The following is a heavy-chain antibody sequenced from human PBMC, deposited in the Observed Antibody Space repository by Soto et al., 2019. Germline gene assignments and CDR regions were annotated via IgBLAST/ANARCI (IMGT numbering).Heavy chain of an antibody. CDR3: ARDIVVSDTATTEIYTLS. J-gene: IGHJ5*01. Sequence: GASLKVSCKASGYTFTGYGMSWVRQAPGQGPEWMGRISTYNGSTNYVQRLQGWVTMTRDTSTSTAYMELSRLRYDDTAVYYCARDIVVSDTATTEIYTLSWGE. CDR2: ISTYNGST. D-gene: IGHD2-15*01. V-gene: IGHV1-18*01. CDR1: GYTFTGYG.